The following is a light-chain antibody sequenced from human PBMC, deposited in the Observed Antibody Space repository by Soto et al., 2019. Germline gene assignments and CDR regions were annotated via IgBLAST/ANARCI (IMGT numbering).Light chain of an antibody. V-gene: IGKV1-5*01. CDR2: DSS. CDR1: QSVRNW. Sequence: DVQMTQSPSTLFASVGDRVTITCRASQSVRNWLAWYQHRPGRAPQLLIYDSSTLEPGVPSRFRGSGSGTEFTLTINGLQPDDFATYYCQQYDGYSPQTFGQGTKVDI. J-gene: IGKJ1*01. CDR3: QQYDGYSPQT.